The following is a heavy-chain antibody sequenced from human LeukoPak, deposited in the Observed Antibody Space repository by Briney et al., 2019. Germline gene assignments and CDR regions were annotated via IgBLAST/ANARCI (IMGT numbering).Heavy chain of an antibody. CDR1: GFTFSSYY. D-gene: IGHD6-19*01. J-gene: IGHJ4*02. CDR3: ARDWSRLGSIDY. Sequence: SGGSLRLSCAASGFTFSSYYMSWVRQAPGKGLEWVANIKQDGSEKYYVDSVKGRFTISRDNAKNSLYLQMNSLRVEDTAVYYCARDWSRLGSIDYWGQGTLVTVSS. V-gene: IGHV3-7*01. CDR2: IKQDGSEK.